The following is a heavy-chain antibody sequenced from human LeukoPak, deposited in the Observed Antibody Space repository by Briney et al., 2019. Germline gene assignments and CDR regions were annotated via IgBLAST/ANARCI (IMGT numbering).Heavy chain of an antibody. J-gene: IGHJ6*03. Sequence: ASVKVSCKASGGTFSSYAISWVRQAPGQGLEWMGGIIPIFGTANYAQKFQGRVTITADKSTSTAYMELSSLRSEDTAVYYCARATKYSSGWYVHYYYYYMDVWGKGTTVTVSS. CDR2: IIPIFGTA. CDR3: ARATKYSSGWYVHYYYYYMDV. CDR1: GGTFSSYA. V-gene: IGHV1-69*06. D-gene: IGHD6-19*01.